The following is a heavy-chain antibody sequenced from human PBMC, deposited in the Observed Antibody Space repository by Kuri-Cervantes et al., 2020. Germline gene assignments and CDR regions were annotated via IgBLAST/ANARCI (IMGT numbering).Heavy chain of an antibody. J-gene: IGHJ6*02. CDR1: GYTFTYRY. CDR2: ITPFNGNT. V-gene: IGHV1-45*02. D-gene: IGHD4-17*01. CDR3: ARSDYGDHLGYYGMDV. Sequence: SVKVSCKASGYTFTYRYLHRVRQAPGQALEWMGWITPFNGNTNYAQKFQDRVTITADKSTSTAYMELSSLRSEDTAVYYCARSDYGDHLGYYGMDVWGQGTTVTVSS.